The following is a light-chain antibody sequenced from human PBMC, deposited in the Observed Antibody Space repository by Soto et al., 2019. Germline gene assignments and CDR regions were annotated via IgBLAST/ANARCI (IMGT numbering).Light chain of an antibody. J-gene: IGKJ4*01. CDR3: QQRSNWPLT. Sequence: EIVLTQSPATLSLSPGERATLSCRASQSVSSSLAWYQQKPGQAPRLLIYDASNRATGIPARFSGSGSGTDFPLTISSLEPEDFAVYHCQQRSNWPLTFGGGTKVEIK. CDR2: DAS. CDR1: QSVSSS. V-gene: IGKV3-11*01.